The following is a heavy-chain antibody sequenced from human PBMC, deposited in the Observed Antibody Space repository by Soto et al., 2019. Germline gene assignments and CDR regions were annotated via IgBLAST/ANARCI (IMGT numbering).Heavy chain of an antibody. D-gene: IGHD2-2*01. CDR1: GYTFTSYG. CDR2: ISAYNGNT. J-gene: IGHJ1*01. CDR3: ASQDCSSTSCYLFGDFQH. V-gene: IGHV1-18*01. Sequence: ASVKVSCKASGYTFTSYGISWVRQAPGQGLEWMGWISAYNGNTNYAQKLQGRVTMTTDTSTSTAYMELRSLRSDDTAVYYCASQDCSSTSCYLFGDFQHWGQGTLVTVSS.